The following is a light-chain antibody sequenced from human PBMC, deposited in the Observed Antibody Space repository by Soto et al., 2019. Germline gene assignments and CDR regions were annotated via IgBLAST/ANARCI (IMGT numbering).Light chain of an antibody. CDR2: DTS. Sequence: EIVLTQSPATLSLSPGERATLSCRASQSVSSYLAWYQQKPGQAPRLLIYDTSNRATGIPARFSGSGSGTDFTLTISSLEPEDLEVYYCPQRRNCHLTFGGGTKVDIX. J-gene: IGKJ4*01. CDR3: PQRRNCHLT. CDR1: QSVSSY. V-gene: IGKV3-11*01.